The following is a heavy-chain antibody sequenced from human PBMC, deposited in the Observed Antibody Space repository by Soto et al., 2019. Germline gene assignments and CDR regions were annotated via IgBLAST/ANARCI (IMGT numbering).Heavy chain of an antibody. D-gene: IGHD3-10*01. CDR1: GFTFSSYA. Sequence: GGSLRLSCAASGFTFSSYAMSWVRQAPGKGLEWVSAISGSGGSTYYADSVKGRFTISRDNSKNTLYLQMNSLRAEDTAVYYCAKDQAGLLWFGELLFDAFDIWGQGTMVTVSS. V-gene: IGHV3-23*01. CDR3: AKDQAGLLWFGELLFDAFDI. CDR2: ISGSGGST. J-gene: IGHJ3*02.